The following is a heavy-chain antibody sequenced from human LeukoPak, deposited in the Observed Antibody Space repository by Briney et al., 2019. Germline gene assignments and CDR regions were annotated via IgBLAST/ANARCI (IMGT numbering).Heavy chain of an antibody. V-gene: IGHV5-51*01. CDR1: GYSFTSYW. J-gene: IGHJ6*03. CDR2: IYPGDSDT. D-gene: IGHD3-10*01. Sequence: GESLKISCKGSGYSFTSYWNGWVRQMPGKGLEWMGIIYPGDSDTRYSPSFQGQVIISADKSISTAYLQWSSLKASDTAMYYCARHPPRYYFGSGSYYVDYYYYMDVWGKGTTVTVSS. CDR3: ARHPPRYYFGSGSYYVDYYYYMDV.